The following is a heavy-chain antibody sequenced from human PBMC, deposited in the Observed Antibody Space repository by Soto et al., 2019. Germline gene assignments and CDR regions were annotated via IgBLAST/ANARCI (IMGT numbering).Heavy chain of an antibody. D-gene: IGHD6-19*01. CDR2: IFSNDDK. Sequence: QVTLKESGPVLLKPTESLTLTCTVSGFSLSIAVLGVIWVRQPPGKALEWLAHIFSNDDKSYNTSLKSRLTISTDSSRGQVVLTITNMDPLDTATYYCARIHHRSGWEGFDYWAQGTLVTVSS. J-gene: IGHJ4*02. CDR3: ARIHHRSGWEGFDY. V-gene: IGHV2-26*01. CDR1: GFSLSIAVLG.